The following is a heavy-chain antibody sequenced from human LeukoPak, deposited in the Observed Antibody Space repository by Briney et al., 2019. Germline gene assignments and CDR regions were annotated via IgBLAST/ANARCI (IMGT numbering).Heavy chain of an antibody. Sequence: GGSLRLSCAASGFTFSSNYMSWVRQAPGKGLEWVSVIYSGGSTYYADSVKGRFTISRDNSKNTLYLQMNSLRAEDTAVYYCARTVVVPAAINYWGQGTLVTVSS. CDR2: IYSGGST. CDR3: ARTVVVPAAINY. J-gene: IGHJ4*02. V-gene: IGHV3-66*02. D-gene: IGHD2-2*02. CDR1: GFTFSSNY.